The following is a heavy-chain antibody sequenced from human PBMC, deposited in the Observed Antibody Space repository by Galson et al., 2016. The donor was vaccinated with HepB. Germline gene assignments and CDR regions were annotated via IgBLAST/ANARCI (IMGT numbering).Heavy chain of an antibody. CDR2: IVVGTGDT. Sequence: SVKVSCKASGFILSNCALQWVRQARGQRLEWIGEIVVGTGDTNYAQPFRDRISITRDLSMSSVYLELRSLRSDDTALYYCAKDGSYSGNLHGYFDYWGQGTLVTVSS. V-gene: IGHV1-58*01. J-gene: IGHJ4*02. CDR3: AKDGSYSGNLHGYFDY. CDR1: GFILSNCA. D-gene: IGHD1-26*01.